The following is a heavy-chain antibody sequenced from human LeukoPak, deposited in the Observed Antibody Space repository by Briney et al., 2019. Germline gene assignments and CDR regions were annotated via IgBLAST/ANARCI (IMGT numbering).Heavy chain of an antibody. CDR1: GFSISTSGVG. V-gene: IGHV2-5*02. Sequence: SGPTLVNPTQTLTLTCTFSGFSISTSGVGVGWIRQPPGKALEWLALISWDDDKRYSPSLKSRLTITKVTPKNQVVLRMTNMDPVDTATYYCAHSRGILTNWYYYYMDVWGKGTTVTVSS. CDR2: ISWDDDK. J-gene: IGHJ6*03. CDR3: AHSRGILTNWYYYYMDV. D-gene: IGHD3-9*01.